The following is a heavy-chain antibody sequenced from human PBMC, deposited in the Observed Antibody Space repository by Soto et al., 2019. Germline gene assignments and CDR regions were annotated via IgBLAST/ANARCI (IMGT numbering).Heavy chain of an antibody. Sequence: QLQLQESGPGLVKPSGTLSLTCTVSGGSISTYCWSWIRQPAGKGLEWIGRLCTSGSPIYTPSLKSRVAVSVDPSKNQFSLKVFSVTAADTAVYYCATLYDSGGGGMDYWGKGILVTVSS. CDR1: GGSISTYC. D-gene: IGHD3-22*01. V-gene: IGHV4-4*07. CDR2: LCTSGSP. J-gene: IGHJ4*02. CDR3: ATLYDSGGGGMDY.